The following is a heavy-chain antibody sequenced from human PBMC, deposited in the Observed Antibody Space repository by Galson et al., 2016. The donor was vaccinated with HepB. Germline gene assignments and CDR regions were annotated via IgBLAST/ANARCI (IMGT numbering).Heavy chain of an antibody. CDR3: ARGVDTPVEMSFDY. V-gene: IGHV3-74*01. Sequence: SLRLSCAVSGFTFSDYRMHWVRQAPGKGPVWVSWVTSDGSSSTYADSVKGRFTISSDNPKRSLYLQMNYLRAEDTAVYYCARGVDTPVEMSFDYWGQGTLVAVSS. CDR2: VTSDGSSS. J-gene: IGHJ4*02. CDR1: GFTFSDYR. D-gene: IGHD5-18*01.